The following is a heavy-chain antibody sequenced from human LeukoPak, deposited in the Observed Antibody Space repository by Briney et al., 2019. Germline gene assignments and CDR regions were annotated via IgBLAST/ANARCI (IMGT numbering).Heavy chain of an antibody. J-gene: IGHJ4*02. CDR1: GGSISNFY. CDR3: ARHDTVLQGGGYDY. D-gene: IGHD3-16*01. CDR2: IHYTGLT. V-gene: IGHV4-59*08. Sequence: PSETLSLTCTVSGGSISNFYWSWIRQPPGRGLGWIGYIHYTGLTDYNPSLESRVTISVDTSKNQFSLKLSSVTAADTAVYYCARHDTVLQGGGYDYWGQGTLVTVSS.